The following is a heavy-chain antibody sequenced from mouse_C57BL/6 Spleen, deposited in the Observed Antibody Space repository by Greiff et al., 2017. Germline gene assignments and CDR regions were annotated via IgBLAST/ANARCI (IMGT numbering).Heavy chain of an antibody. CDR1: GYSFTGYY. CDR3: ARSQLDY. Sequence: EVQLQQSGPELVKPGASVKISCKASGYSFTGYYMNWVKQSPEKSLEWIGEINPSTGGTTYNQKFKAKATLTVDKSSSTAYMQLKSLTSKDSAVYYCARSQLDYWGQGTTLTVSS. V-gene: IGHV1-42*01. CDR2: INPSTGGT. J-gene: IGHJ2*01.